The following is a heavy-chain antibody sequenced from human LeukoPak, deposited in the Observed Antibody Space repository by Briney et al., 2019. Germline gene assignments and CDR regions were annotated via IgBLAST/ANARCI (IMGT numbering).Heavy chain of an antibody. Sequence: ASVKVSCKASGYTFTNYAMNWVRQAPGQRLEWMGWINTNTGNPTYAQGFTGRFVFSLDTSVSTAYLQISSLKAEDTAVYYCARGQYYDILTLGYSYEGVLDYWGQGTLVTVSS. CDR2: INTNTGNP. D-gene: IGHD3-9*01. CDR3: ARGQYYDILTLGYSYEGVLDY. CDR1: GYTFTNYA. V-gene: IGHV7-4-1*02. J-gene: IGHJ4*02.